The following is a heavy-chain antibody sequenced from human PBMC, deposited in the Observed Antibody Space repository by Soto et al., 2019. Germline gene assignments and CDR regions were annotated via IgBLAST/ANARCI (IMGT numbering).Heavy chain of an antibody. CDR2: IYYSGYT. V-gene: IGHV4-39*01. CDR1: GGSISSSSYY. J-gene: IGHJ6*02. D-gene: IGHD3-16*01. Sequence: QLQLQESGPGLVKPSETLSLTCTVSGGSISSSSYYWGWIRQPPGKGLEWIGSIYYSGYTYYNPSLKSRVTISVVTSKHQFSLKLSSVTAADTAVYYCARHNGPLYVGYYYDMDVWGQGTTVTVSS. CDR3: ARHNGPLYVGYYYDMDV.